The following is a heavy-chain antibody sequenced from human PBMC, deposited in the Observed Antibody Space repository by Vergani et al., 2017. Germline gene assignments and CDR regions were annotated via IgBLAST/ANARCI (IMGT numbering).Heavy chain of an antibody. CDR3: ARDRVGAVAGTWGFAFFY. V-gene: IGHV1-69*18. CDR1: GYTFTNYA. Sequence: QVQLVQSESELKNPGASVRVSCKASGYTFTNYAMNWVRQAPGQGLEWMGRIIPIFGTANYAQKFQGRVTITADESTSTAYMELSSLRSEDTAVYYCARDRVGAVAGTWGFAFFYWGQGTLVTVSS. CDR2: IIPIFGTA. D-gene: IGHD6-19*01. J-gene: IGHJ4*02.